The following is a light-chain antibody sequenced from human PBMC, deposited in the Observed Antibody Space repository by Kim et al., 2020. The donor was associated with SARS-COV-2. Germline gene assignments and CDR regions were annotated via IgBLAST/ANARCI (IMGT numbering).Light chain of an antibody. CDR2: SNN. CDR3: AAWDDSLNAVV. Sequence: GQRVTISCSGSRSNIGSNGVNWYQQLPGTAPKLLIYSNNQQPSGVPDRFSGSKSGTSASLAISGLQSEDEADYYCAAWDDSLNAVVFGGGTQLTVL. V-gene: IGLV1-44*01. J-gene: IGLJ2*01. CDR1: RSNIGSNG.